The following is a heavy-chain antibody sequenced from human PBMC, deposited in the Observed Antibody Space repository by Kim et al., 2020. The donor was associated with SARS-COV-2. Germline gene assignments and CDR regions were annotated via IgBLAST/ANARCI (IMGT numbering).Heavy chain of an antibody. J-gene: IGHJ4*02. Sequence: YAVSVKGRFTNSRDNSKNTVYLQMNSLGVEDTAVYFCARDRGGTGAVFDYWGQGTLVTVSS. CDR3: ARDRGGTGAVFDY. V-gene: IGHV3-53*01. D-gene: IGHD3-16*01.